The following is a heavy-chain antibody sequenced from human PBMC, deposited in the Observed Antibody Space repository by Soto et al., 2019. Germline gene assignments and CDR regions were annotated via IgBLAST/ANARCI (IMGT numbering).Heavy chain of an antibody. CDR2: INWNSDKV. V-gene: IGHV3-9*01. J-gene: IGHJ4*02. CDR3: AKDKGGTPYYFDS. D-gene: IGHD6-25*01. CDR1: GFNLGNYA. Sequence: EVQLVESGGGLVQPGRSLRLSCEVSGFNLGNYAMHWVRQAPGKGLEWVAGINWNSDKVGYAGSGKGRFTISRDNAKSSVYLQMNGLTTEDTGRYYCAKDKGGTPYYFDSWGQGILVTVSS.